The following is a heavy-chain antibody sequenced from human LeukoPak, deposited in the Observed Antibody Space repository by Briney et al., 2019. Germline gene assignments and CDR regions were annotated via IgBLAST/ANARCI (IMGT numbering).Heavy chain of an antibody. CDR1: GFTFGDHI. D-gene: IGHD2-21*01. J-gene: IGHJ3*02. CDR3: AREVVITAFDI. CDR2: VSGSGSTV. Sequence: GGSLRLSCAASGFTFGDHIMNWVRQLPGKRLEWVAYVSGSGSTVYYADSVKGRFTVSRDNAKNSLYLQMNSLRAEDTAVYYCAREVVITAFDIWGQGTMVTVSS. V-gene: IGHV3-48*04.